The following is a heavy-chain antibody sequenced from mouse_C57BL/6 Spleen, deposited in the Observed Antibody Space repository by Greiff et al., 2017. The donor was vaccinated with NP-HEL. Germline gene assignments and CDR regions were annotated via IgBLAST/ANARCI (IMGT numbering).Heavy chain of an antibody. Sequence: VQLQQPGAELVKPGASVKLSCKASGYTFTSYWMQWVKQRPGQGLEWIGEIVPSDSYTNYNQKFKGKATLTVDTSSSTAYMQLSSLTSEDSAVYYYARGGVTSVVDYFDYWGKGTTLTVSS. V-gene: IGHV1-50*01. CDR2: IVPSDSYT. D-gene: IGHD1-1*01. CDR1: GYTFTSYW. CDR3: ARGGVTSVVDYFDY. J-gene: IGHJ2*01.